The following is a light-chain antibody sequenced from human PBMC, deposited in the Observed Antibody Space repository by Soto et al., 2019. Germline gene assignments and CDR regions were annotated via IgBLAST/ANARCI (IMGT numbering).Light chain of an antibody. CDR3: SSYTSDTTLDVV. V-gene: IGLV2-14*03. CDR2: DVT. J-gene: IGLJ2*01. Sequence: QSALTQPASVPGSPGQSITISCTGTSSDVGGYNYVSWYQQHPGEAPKLIIYDVTNRPSGVFNRFSGSKSGNTASLTISGLQAEDEADYYCSSYTSDTTLDVVFGGGTKLTVL. CDR1: SSDVGGYNY.